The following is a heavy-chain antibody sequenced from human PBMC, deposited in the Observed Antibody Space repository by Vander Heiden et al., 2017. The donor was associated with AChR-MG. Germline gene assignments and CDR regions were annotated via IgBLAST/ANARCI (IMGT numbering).Heavy chain of an antibody. V-gene: IGHV3-23*01. CDR1: GFTFSSYA. CDR3: AKDLREASVNSYAFDC. J-gene: IGHJ4*01. CDR2: ISGSAGNT. Sequence: EVRLLESGGGLVQPGGSLRVSCAASGFTFSSYAMSWVRQAPGKGLEWVSGISGSAGNTYYADSVKGRFTISRDNSKNTLLLQMSSLREEETAVYYCAKDLREASVNSYAFDCWGHGTLVTVSS. D-gene: IGHD5-18*01.